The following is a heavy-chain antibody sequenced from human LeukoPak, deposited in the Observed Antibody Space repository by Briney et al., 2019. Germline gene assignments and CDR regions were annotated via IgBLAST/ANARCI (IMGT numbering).Heavy chain of an antibody. CDR1: GYTFTSYD. D-gene: IGHD6-13*01. J-gene: IGHJ5*02. CDR2: MNPNSGDT. CDR3: ASTATAGKGDWFDP. Sequence: ASVKVSCKASGYTFTSYDINWVRQATGQGLEWMGWMNPNSGDTGYAQKFQGRVTITRNTSISTAYMELSSLRSEDTAVYYCASTATAGKGDWFDPWGQGTLVTVSS. V-gene: IGHV1-8*03.